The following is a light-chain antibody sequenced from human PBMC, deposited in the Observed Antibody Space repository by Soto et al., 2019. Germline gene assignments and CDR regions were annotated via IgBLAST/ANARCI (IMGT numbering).Light chain of an antibody. CDR1: HTVRNNY. Sequence: ILTPSPASLSLSSGERATLTCSASHTVRNNYLAWYQQKPGQAPRLLIYDASSRATGIPYRFSGGGSGTDFTLTISRLEPEDFAVYYCQQFSSYPLTVGGGTKVDIK. CDR3: QQFSSYPLT. J-gene: IGKJ4*01. V-gene: IGKV3-20*01. CDR2: DAS.